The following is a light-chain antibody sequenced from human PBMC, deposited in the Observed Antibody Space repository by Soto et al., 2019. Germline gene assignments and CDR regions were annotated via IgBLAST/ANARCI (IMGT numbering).Light chain of an antibody. V-gene: IGLV2-14*01. CDR3: SSYTSNSALGV. J-gene: IGLJ3*02. CDR2: EVT. CDR1: SSDIGIFNY. Sequence: QSALTQPASVSGSPGQSITISCTGTSSDIGIFNYVSWYQQHPGKAPKLIIYEVTNRPSGVSDRFSGSKSGSTASLNISGLQADDEADYYCSSYTSNSALGVFGGGTKLTVL.